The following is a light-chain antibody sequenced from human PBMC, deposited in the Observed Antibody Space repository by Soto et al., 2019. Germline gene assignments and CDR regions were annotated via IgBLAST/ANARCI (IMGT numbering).Light chain of an antibody. CDR3: QQYNSYWT. CDR2: DAL. J-gene: IGKJ1*01. V-gene: IGKV1-5*01. CDR1: QSISRD. Sequence: DIQMTQSPFSLSASVGDRVTITCRASQSISRDLNWYQQKPGKAPKLLISDALNLEIGVPSRFSGGGSGTEFTLTISSLQPDDFATYYCQQYNSYWTFGQGTKVDI.